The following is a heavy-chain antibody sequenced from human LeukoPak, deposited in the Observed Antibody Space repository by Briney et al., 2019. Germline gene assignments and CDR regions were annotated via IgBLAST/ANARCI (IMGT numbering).Heavy chain of an antibody. CDR3: ARDPTTVVTTPYYFAF. V-gene: IGHV4-34*01. CDR2: INDRGHT. Sequence: PSETLSLTCAVHGGSFSGYHWNWIRQSPGKGREWIGEINDRGHTNYNPSLESRVTISVDTSKKQFSLKLNSVTAADTAVYYCARDPTTVVTTPYYFAFWGQGTLVTVSS. J-gene: IGHJ4*02. D-gene: IGHD4-23*01. CDR1: GGSFSGYH.